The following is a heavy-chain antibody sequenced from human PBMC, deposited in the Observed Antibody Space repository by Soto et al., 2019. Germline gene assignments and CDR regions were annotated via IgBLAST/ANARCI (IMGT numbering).Heavy chain of an antibody. Sequence: SETLSLTCTVSGGSVSSGSYYWSWIRQPPGKGLEWIGYIYYSGSTNYNPSLKSRVTISVGTSKNQFSLKLSSVTAADTAVYYCARENTVTTVFDYWGQGTLVTVSS. V-gene: IGHV4-61*01. CDR2: IYYSGST. D-gene: IGHD4-17*01. J-gene: IGHJ4*02. CDR3: ARENTVTTVFDY. CDR1: GGSVSSGSYY.